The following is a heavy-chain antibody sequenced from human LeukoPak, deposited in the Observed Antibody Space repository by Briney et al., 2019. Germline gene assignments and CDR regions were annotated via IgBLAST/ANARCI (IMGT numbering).Heavy chain of an antibody. V-gene: IGHV3-30-3*01. CDR1: GFTFSSYA. Sequence: GGSLRLSCAASGFTFSSYAMHWVRQAPGKGLEWVAVISYDGSNKYYADSVKGRFTISRDNSKNTLYLQMNSLRAEDTAVYYCARDLRHLSSGSYYNYWGQGTLVTVSS. CDR2: ISYDGSNK. J-gene: IGHJ4*02. CDR3: ARDLRHLSSGSYYNY. D-gene: IGHD3-10*01.